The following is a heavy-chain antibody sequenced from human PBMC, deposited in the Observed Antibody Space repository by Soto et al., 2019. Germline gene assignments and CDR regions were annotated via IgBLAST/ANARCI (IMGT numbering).Heavy chain of an antibody. CDR1: GNIFTGYG. Sequence: PXXSLRLSFAASGNIFTGYGMHWVLQPPGKGLEWVSAISGSGGSTYYADSVKGRFTISRDNSKNTLYLQMNSMRAEDTAVYYCAKRLWFGEFFDYWGQGTLVTVSS. D-gene: IGHD3-10*01. V-gene: IGHV3-23*01. CDR3: AKRLWFGEFFDY. CDR2: ISGSGGST. J-gene: IGHJ4*02.